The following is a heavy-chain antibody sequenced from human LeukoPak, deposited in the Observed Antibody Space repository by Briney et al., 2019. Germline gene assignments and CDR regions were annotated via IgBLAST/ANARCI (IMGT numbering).Heavy chain of an antibody. CDR1: GGSVSSGSYY. D-gene: IGHD6-13*01. V-gene: IGHV4-61*01. Sequence: PSETLSLTCTVSGGSVSSGSYYWSWIRQPPGKGLEWIGYIYYSGSINYNPSLKSRVTISVDTSKNQFSLKLSSVTAADTAVYYCATTESLDDGAAAGTFDYWGQGTLVTVSS. CDR2: IYYSGSI. CDR3: ATTESLDDGAAAGTFDY. J-gene: IGHJ4*02.